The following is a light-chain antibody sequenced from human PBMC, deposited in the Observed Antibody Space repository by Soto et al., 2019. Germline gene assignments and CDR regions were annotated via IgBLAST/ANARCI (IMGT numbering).Light chain of an antibody. V-gene: IGLV2-14*01. CDR1: SSDVGGYNY. CDR3: SSYISRSNLVV. Sequence: QSALTQPASVSGSPGQSITISCTGTSSDVGGYNYVSWYQQHPGKAPKLMIYDVSNRPSGVSNRFSGSKSGNTASLTISGLQAEDEADYYCSSYISRSNLVVFGGGTKVTVL. J-gene: IGLJ2*01. CDR2: DVS.